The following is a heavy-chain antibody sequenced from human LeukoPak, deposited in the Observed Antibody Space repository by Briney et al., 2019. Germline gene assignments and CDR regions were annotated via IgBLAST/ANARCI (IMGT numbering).Heavy chain of an antibody. Sequence: GGSLRLSCAAPGFTFSDYYMSWIRQAPGKGLEWVSYISSSCSTIYYADSVKGRFTISRYNAKNSLYLQMNSMRAEDTAVYYCAREGYDSSGYYHFDYWGQGTLVTVSS. V-gene: IGHV3-11*01. D-gene: IGHD3-22*01. CDR2: ISSSCSTI. CDR3: AREGYDSSGYYHFDY. CDR1: GFTFSDYY. J-gene: IGHJ4*02.